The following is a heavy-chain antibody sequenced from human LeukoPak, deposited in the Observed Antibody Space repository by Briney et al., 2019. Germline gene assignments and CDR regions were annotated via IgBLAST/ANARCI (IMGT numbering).Heavy chain of an antibody. D-gene: IGHD2-2*01. Sequence: GGSLRLSCAASGFTFSIYWMSWVRQAPGTGLEWVASIKQDGSEKSYVDSVKGRFTISRDNAKNSLYLQMNSLRADDTAVYYCARGGYQLLWYWGQGTLVTVSS. CDR1: GFTFSIYW. V-gene: IGHV3-7*04. J-gene: IGHJ4*02. CDR3: ARGGYQLLWY. CDR2: IKQDGSEK.